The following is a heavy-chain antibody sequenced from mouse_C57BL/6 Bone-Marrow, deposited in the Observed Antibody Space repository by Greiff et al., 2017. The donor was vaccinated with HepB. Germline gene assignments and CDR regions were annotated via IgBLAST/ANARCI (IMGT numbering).Heavy chain of an antibody. V-gene: IGHV5-17*01. J-gene: IGHJ2*01. CDR3: ARQNLVYFDY. Sequence: EVQVVESGGGLVKPGGSLKLSCAASGFTFSDYGMHWVRQAPEKGLEWVAYISSGSSTIYYADTVKGRFTISRDNAKNTLFLQMTSLRSEDTAMYYCARQNLVYFDYWGQGTTLTVSS. CDR1: GFTFSDYG. CDR2: ISSGSSTI.